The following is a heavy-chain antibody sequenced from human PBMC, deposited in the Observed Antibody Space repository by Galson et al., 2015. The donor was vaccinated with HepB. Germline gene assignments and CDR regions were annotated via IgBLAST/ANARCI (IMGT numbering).Heavy chain of an antibody. CDR2: INHSGST. D-gene: IGHD3-16*01. CDR1: GGSFSGYY. Sequence: SETLSLTCAVYGGSFSGYYWSWIRQPPGKGLEWIGEINHSGSTNYNPSLKSRVTISVDTSKNQFSLKLSSVTAADTAVYYCARLAGGNDNWIDPWGQGTLVTVSS. V-gene: IGHV4-34*01. J-gene: IGHJ5*02. CDR3: ARLAGGNDNWIDP.